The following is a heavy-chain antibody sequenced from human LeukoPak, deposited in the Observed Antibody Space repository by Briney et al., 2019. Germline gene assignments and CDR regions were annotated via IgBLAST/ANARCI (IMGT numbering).Heavy chain of an antibody. CDR3: AHSRGTAMVTRDYFDY. CDR2: IYWDDDK. Sequence: SGPTLVKPPQTLTPTCTFSGFSLSTSGVGVGWIRQPPGKALEWLALIYWDDDKRYSPSLKSRLTITKDTSKNQVVLTMTNMDPVDTATYYCAHSRGTAMVTRDYFDYWGQGTLVTVSS. V-gene: IGHV2-5*02. CDR1: GFSLSTSGVG. D-gene: IGHD5-18*01. J-gene: IGHJ4*02.